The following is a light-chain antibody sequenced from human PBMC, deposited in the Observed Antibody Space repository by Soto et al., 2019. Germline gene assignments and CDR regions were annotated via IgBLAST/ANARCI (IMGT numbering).Light chain of an antibody. Sequence: QSVLTQPASVSGSPGQSITISCTGTSCDIGAYNYVSWYQQHPGQAPKLMISDVSDRPSGVSNRFSASKSGNTASLTISGLQAEDEADYYCSSYTTSNTLVFGTGTKLTVL. CDR3: SSYTTSNTLV. J-gene: IGLJ1*01. CDR2: DVS. CDR1: SCDIGAYNY. V-gene: IGLV2-14*01.